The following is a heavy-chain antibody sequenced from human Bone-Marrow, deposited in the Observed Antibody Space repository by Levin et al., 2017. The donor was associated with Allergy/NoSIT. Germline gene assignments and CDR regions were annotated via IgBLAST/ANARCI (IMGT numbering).Heavy chain of an antibody. CDR2: LTNSGDGT. V-gene: IGHV3-23*01. CDR3: AKDSRRSSGWYYFDY. J-gene: IGHJ4*02. CDR1: GFTFSSYS. D-gene: IGHD6-19*01. Sequence: LSLTCAASGFTFSSYSMGWVRQAPGKGLEWVSALTNSGDGTYYTDSVKGRFTISRDNSKNTLYLQMNSLRAADTAIYYCAKDSRRSSGWYYFDYWGQGTLVTVSS.